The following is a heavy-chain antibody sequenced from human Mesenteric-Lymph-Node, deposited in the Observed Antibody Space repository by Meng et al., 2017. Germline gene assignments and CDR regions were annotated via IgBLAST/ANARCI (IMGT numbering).Heavy chain of an antibody. Sequence: QVQLVQSGAEVKKPGASVKVSCKASGYTFTSNYIHWVRQAPGQGLEWMGIINPSGEITTYAQRFQGRLTMTTDTSTTTVYMELNSLRSEDTAVYYCASDSGYDFKVRWFDPWGQGTLVTAPQ. D-gene: IGHD5-12*01. J-gene: IGHJ5*02. CDR2: INPSGEIT. CDR3: ASDSGYDFKVRWFDP. CDR1: GYTFTSNY. V-gene: IGHV1-46*01.